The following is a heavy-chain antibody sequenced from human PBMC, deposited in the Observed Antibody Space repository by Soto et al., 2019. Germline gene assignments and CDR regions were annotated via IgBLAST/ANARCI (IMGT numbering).Heavy chain of an antibody. CDR3: ARDGRPSGAVFDF. D-gene: IGHD3-10*01. CDR2: IYDSGTT. CDR1: GGSFRVGGYY. Sequence: SETLSLTCTASGGSFRVGGYYWNWIRQPPGKGLEWIGYIYDSGTTYYNPSLKSRLTISVDTSKNQLSLKLTSVTAADTAVYYCARDGRPSGAVFDFWGQGTLVTVSS. V-gene: IGHV4-30-4*01. J-gene: IGHJ4*02.